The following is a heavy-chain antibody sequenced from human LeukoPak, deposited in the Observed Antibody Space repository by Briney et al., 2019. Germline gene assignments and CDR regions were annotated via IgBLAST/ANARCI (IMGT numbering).Heavy chain of an antibody. V-gene: IGHV3-48*03. D-gene: IGHD3-10*01. CDR1: GFTFSSYE. CDR3: AFLGYGSGFNSGY. CDR2: ISSSGSTI. J-gene: IGHJ4*02. Sequence: PGGSLRLSCAASGFTFSSYEMNWVRQAPGKGPEWVSYISSSGSTIYYADSVKGRFTISRDNAKNSLYLQMNSLRAEDTAVYYCAFLGYGSGFNSGYWGQGTLVTVSS.